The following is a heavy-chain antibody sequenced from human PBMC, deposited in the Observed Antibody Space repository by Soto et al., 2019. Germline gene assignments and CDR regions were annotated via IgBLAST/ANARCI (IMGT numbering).Heavy chain of an antibody. J-gene: IGHJ1*01. CDR3: ANDINYILYGGNDVGYFQH. D-gene: IGHD4-17*01. V-gene: IGHV3-64*04. Sequence: GGSLRLSCSASGFTFSSYAMHWVRQAPGKGLEYVSAISSSGGSTYYADSVKGRFTISRDNSKNTLYLQMNSLRAEDTAVYYCANDINYILYGGNDVGYFQHWGQGTLVTVSS. CDR1: GFTFSSYA. CDR2: ISSSGGST.